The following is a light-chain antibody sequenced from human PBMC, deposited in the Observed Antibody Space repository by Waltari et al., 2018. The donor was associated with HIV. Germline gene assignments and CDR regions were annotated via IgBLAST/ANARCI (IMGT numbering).Light chain of an antibody. CDR2: DVA. CDR1: GAEVGAYDY. V-gene: IGLV2-14*03. Sequence: QSALTQPASVSGSPGQSLPISCAGTGAEVGAYDYVAWYQKLPDTVPKLIIYDVASRPSGVSDRFSGSKSGNTASLTISGLQAEDAGDYYCSSYTTFNTIIFGGGTKLTVL. J-gene: IGLJ2*01. CDR3: SSYTTFNTII.